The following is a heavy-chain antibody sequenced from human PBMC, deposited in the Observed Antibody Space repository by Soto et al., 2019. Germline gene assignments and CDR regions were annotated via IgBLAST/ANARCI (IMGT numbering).Heavy chain of an antibody. CDR3: ARGKGIVVVPADWFDP. J-gene: IGHJ5*02. CDR1: GYTFTSYA. V-gene: IGHV1-3*01. CDR2: INAGNGNT. D-gene: IGHD2-2*01. Sequence: ASVKVSCKASGYTFTSYAMHWVRQAPGQRLEWMGWINAGNGNTKYSQKFQGRVTITRDTSASTAYMELSSLRSEDTAVYYCARGKGIVVVPADWFDPWGQRTLVTVSS.